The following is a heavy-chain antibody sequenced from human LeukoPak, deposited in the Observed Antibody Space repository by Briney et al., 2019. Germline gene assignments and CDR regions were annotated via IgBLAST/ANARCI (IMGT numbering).Heavy chain of an antibody. D-gene: IGHD3-10*01. J-gene: IGHJ4*02. CDR2: ISGSGGST. CDR1: GFTFSSYA. V-gene: IGHV3-23*01. CDR3: AKVGGLWFGESYYFDY. Sequence: GGSLRLSCAASGFTFSSYAMSWDRQAPGKGLEWVSAISGSGGSTYYADSVEGRFTIPRDNSKNTLYLQRNSLRAEDTAVYYCAKVGGLWFGESYYFDYWGQGTLVTVSS.